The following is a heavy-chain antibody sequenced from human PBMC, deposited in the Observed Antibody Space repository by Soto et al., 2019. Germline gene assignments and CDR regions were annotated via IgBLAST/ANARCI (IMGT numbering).Heavy chain of an antibody. D-gene: IGHD3-22*01. Sequence: SETLSLTCTVSGGSISNYYWNWIRQSPGKGLEWIGYVSYSGNINYSPSHKSRVTISVDTSKNQFSLNLTSVTAADTAVYYCARGSSGYFPTLFWFWGQGTLVTVSS. CDR2: VSYSGNI. J-gene: IGHJ4*01. V-gene: IGHV4-59*01. CDR1: GGSISNYY. CDR3: ARGSSGYFPTLFWF.